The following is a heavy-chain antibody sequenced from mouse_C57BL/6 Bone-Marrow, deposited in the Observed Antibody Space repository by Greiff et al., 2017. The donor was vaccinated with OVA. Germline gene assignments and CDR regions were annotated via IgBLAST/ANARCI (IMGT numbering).Heavy chain of an antibody. Sequence: VQLQQSGPGLVQPSQSLSITCTVSGFSLTSYGVHWVRQSPGKGLEWLGVIWRGGSTDYNAAFMSRLSITKDNSKSQVFFKMNSLQADDTAIYYCAKMNDGYYLYYAMDYWGQGTSVTVSS. V-gene: IGHV2-5*01. J-gene: IGHJ4*01. CDR1: GFSLTSYG. D-gene: IGHD2-3*01. CDR2: IWRGGST. CDR3: AKMNDGYYLYYAMDY.